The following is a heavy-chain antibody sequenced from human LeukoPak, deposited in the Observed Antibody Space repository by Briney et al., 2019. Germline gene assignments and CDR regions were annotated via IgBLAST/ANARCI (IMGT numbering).Heavy chain of an antibody. Sequence: GESLKISCKGSGYSFTSYWIGWVRQMPGKGLEWMGIIYPGDSNTTYSPSFQGQVTISADKSISTAYLQWSSLKASDTAMYYCARLTDMDYGDWGIGYWGQGTLVTVSS. J-gene: IGHJ4*02. CDR3: ARLTDMDYGDWGIGY. D-gene: IGHD4-17*01. CDR1: GYSFTSYW. CDR2: IYPGDSNT. V-gene: IGHV5-51*01.